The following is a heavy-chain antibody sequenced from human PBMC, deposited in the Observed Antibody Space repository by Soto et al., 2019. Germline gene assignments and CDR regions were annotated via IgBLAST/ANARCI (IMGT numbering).Heavy chain of an antibody. Sequence: PGGPLRLSCPASGFTFSSYPMTWVRQAPGKGLEWVSSISSSSSYIYYADSVKGRFTISRDNAKNSLYLQMNSLRAEDTAVYYCARPPYYYDTSGLAYWGQGTLVTVSS. D-gene: IGHD3-22*01. CDR1: GFTFSSYP. CDR3: ARPPYYYDTSGLAY. CDR2: ISSSSSYI. V-gene: IGHV3-21*01. J-gene: IGHJ4*02.